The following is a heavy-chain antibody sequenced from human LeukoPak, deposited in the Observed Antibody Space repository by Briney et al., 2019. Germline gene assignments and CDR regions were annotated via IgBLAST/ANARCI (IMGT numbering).Heavy chain of an antibody. CDR3: ARRSYRYYFDY. CDR2: IYYSGST. Sequence: PSETLSLTCTVSGGSISSYYWSWIRQPPGKGLEWIGCIYYSGSTNYNPSLKSRVTISVDTSKNQFSLKLSSVTAADTAVYYCARRSYRYYFDYWGQGTLVTVS. J-gene: IGHJ4*02. CDR1: GGSISSYY. V-gene: IGHV4-59*01. D-gene: IGHD3-16*02.